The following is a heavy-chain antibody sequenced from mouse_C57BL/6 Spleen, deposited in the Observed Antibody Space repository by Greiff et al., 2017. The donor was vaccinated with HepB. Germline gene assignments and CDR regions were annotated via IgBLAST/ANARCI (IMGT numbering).Heavy chain of an antibody. CDR2: INPNNGGT. CDR1: GYTFTDYY. V-gene: IGHV1-26*01. J-gene: IGHJ1*03. D-gene: IGHD1-1*01. Sequence: EVQLQQSGPELVKPGASVKISCKASGYTFTDYYMNWVKQSHGKSLEWIGDINPNNGGTSYNQKFKGKATLTVDKSASTAYMELRSLTSEDSAVYYCARALYGSRYVDVWGKGTTVNVSS. CDR3: ARALYGSRYVDV.